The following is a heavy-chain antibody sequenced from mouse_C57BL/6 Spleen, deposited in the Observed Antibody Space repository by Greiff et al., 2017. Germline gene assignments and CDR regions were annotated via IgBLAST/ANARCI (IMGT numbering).Heavy chain of an antibody. CDR3: TRSPDFNWVYFDY. V-gene: IGHV1-5*01. CDR2: IYPGNSDT. J-gene: IGHJ2*01. Sequence: SGTVLARPGASVKMSCKTSGYTFTSYWMHWVKQRPGQGLEWIGAIYPGNSDTSYNQKFKGKAKLTAVTSASTAYMELSSLTNEDSAVYYCTRSPDFNWVYFDYWGQGTTLTVSS. CDR1: GYTFTSYW. D-gene: IGHD4-1*01.